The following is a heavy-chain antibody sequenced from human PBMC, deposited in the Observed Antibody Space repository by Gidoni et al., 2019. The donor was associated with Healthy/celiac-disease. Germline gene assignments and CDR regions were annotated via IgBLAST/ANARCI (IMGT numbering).Heavy chain of an antibody. V-gene: IGHV3-30-3*01. CDR1: GFTFSSYA. J-gene: IGHJ6*02. CDR2: ISYDGSNK. Sequence: QVQLVESGGGVVQPGRSLRLSCAASGFTFSSYAMHWVRQAPGKGLEWVAVISYDGSNKYYADSVKGRFTISRDNSKNTLYLQMNSLRAEDTAVYYCARDQEWSYYYYYYGMDVWGQGTTVTVSS. CDR3: ARDQEWSYYYYYYGMDV. D-gene: IGHD3-3*01.